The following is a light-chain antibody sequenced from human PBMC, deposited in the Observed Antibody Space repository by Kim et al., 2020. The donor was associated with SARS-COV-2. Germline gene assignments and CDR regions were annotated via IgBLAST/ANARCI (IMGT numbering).Light chain of an antibody. CDR2: DVS. CDR1: YNDIGRYDY. J-gene: IGLJ2*01. Sequence: GQSVTISSTESYNDIGRYDYVSWYQSHPGRAPKLMIYDVSRRPSGVPDRFSGPKSGNTASLTVSGLQAEDEADYYCSSYTDTNTLIFGGGTQLTVL. CDR3: SSYTDTNTLI. V-gene: IGLV2-8*01.